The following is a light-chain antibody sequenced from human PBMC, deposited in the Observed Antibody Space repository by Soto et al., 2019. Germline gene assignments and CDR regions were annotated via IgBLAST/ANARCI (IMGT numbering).Light chain of an antibody. J-gene: IGKJ4*01. V-gene: IGKV1-12*01. Sequence: DIQMTQSPSFVSASIGDRVTITCRASQGIGSWLAWYQQLPGRAPRLLIFPASPFQSGVSSRFRRSRSGTDFTLTITSLQPEDFATYFCLQANNFPVTFSEGTKVEMK. CDR3: LQANNFPVT. CDR1: QGIGSW. CDR2: PAS.